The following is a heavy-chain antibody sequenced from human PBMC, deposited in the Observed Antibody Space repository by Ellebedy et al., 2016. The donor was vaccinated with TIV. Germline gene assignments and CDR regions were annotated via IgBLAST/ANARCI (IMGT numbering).Heavy chain of an antibody. CDR3: ARRGYYGSGSYNNPYWYFDL. CDR2: IYYTGIT. CDR1: GGSISSYY. D-gene: IGHD3-10*01. V-gene: IGHV4-59*08. Sequence: SETLSLTCTVSGGSISSYYWSWIRQPPGKGLEWIGYIYYTGITSYKPSLKSRVTILVDSSKNQFSLNLSSVTAADTAVYYCARRGYYGSGSYNNPYWYFDLWGRGTLVTVSS. J-gene: IGHJ2*01.